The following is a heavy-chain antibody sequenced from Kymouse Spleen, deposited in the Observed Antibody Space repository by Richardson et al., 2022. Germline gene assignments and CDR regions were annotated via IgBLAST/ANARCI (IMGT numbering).Heavy chain of an antibody. CDR2: IYYSGST. J-gene: IGHJ4*02. CDR1: GGSISSYY. D-gene: IGHD7-27*02. CDR3: ASNWGIDY. Sequence: QVQLQESGPGLVKPSETLSLTCTVSGGSISSYYWSWIRQPPGKGLEWIGYIYYSGSTNYNPSLKSRVTISVDTSKNQFSLKLSSVTAADTAVYYCASNWGIDYWGQGTLVTVSS. V-gene: IGHV4-59*01.